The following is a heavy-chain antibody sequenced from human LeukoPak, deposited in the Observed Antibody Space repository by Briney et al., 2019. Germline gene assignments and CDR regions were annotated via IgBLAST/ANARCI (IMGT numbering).Heavy chain of an antibody. D-gene: IGHD3-3*01. Sequence: GGSLRLSCAASGFTFSSYWMSWVRQAPGKGLEWVANIKQDGSEKYYVDSVKGRFTISRDNAKNSLYLQMNSLRAEDTAVYYCARGPGNIITIFGVVIPYYYYMDVWGKGTTVTVSS. V-gene: IGHV3-7*01. J-gene: IGHJ6*03. CDR3: ARGPGNIITIFGVVIPYYYYMDV. CDR2: IKQDGSEK. CDR1: GFTFSSYW.